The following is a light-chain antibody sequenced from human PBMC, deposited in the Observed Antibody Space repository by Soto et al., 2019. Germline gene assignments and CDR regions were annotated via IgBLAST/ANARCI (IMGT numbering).Light chain of an antibody. CDR1: SSNIGGNY. V-gene: IGLV1-47*01. CDR3: AAWDDSLSAWV. CDR2: RNN. Sequence: QSVLTQPPSASGTPGQRVTISCSGSSSNIGGNYVYWYQQLPGTAPKLLIYRNNQRPSGVPDRFSGSKSGTSASLAISGLRSEDEADYYCAAWDDSLSAWVFGGGTQLTVL. J-gene: IGLJ3*02.